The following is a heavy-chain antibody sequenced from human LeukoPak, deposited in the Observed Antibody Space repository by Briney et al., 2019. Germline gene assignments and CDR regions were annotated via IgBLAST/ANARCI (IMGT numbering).Heavy chain of an antibody. V-gene: IGHV5-10-1*01. D-gene: IGHD3-10*01. CDR1: GSSFTSYW. Sequence: GASLKISYKGSGSSFTSYWISWVRPMPGKGQGWMGRIDPSDSYTNYSPSFQGHVTISADKSISTAYLQWSSLKASDTAMYYCANLYSGRPFDYWGQGILVTVSS. CDR3: ANLYSGRPFDY. J-gene: IGHJ4*02. CDR2: IDPSDSYT.